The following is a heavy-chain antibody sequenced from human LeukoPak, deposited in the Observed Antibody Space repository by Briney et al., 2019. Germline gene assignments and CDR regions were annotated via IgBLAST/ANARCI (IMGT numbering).Heavy chain of an antibody. J-gene: IGHJ4*02. CDR1: GFIFSSHD. CDR3: AKDSSAYSGSYYDY. CDR2: IWYDGSNK. V-gene: IGHV3-33*06. Sequence: GGSLRLSCAASGFIFSSHDMHWVRQSPGKGLEWVAVIWYDGSNKYYADSVKGRFTISRDNSKNTVYLQMNSLRAEDTAIYYCAKDSSAYSGSYYDYWGQGTLVTVSS. D-gene: IGHD1-26*01.